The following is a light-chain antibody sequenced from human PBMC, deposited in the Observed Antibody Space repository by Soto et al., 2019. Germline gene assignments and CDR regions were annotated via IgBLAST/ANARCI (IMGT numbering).Light chain of an antibody. CDR2: LCS. V-gene: IGKV2-28*01. Sequence: DIVMTQSPLFLSVAPGEPASISCRSSQSVFHDNGFNFLNWYLQKPGQSPQLLISLCSGRASGVPARFSGSASGRDFTLLSSRVEAEDVGVYFCLQALETPLTFGGGTKVDIK. CDR3: LQALETPLT. J-gene: IGKJ4*01. CDR1: QSVFHDNGFNF.